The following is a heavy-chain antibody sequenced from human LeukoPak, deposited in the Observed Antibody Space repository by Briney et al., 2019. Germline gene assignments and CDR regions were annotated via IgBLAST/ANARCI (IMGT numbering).Heavy chain of an antibody. CDR3: ARHLTGSSVCIEY. D-gene: IGHD2-8*02. J-gene: IGHJ4*02. V-gene: IGHV4-4*09. CDR1: DGSISNYY. CDR2: IYTSGST. Sequence: SETLSLTCTVSDGSISNYYWSWVRQPPGKGLEWIGYIYTSGSTNYNPSLKSRVTISVNTSKNQFSLKLSSVTAADTAVYYCARHLTGSSVCIEYWGQGTLVTVSS.